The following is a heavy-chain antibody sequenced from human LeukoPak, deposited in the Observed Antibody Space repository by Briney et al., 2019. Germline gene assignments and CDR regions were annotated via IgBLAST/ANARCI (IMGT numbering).Heavy chain of an antibody. V-gene: IGHV3-73*01. Sequence: GGSLRLSXAASGVTFSGSAMHWLRQASGKGLDWVGRVRSKADSYATAYAASVKGRFTISRDASKNTAYLQMNSLKPEDTAVYYCTAMDTAVRSDYWGQGTLVTVSS. J-gene: IGHJ4*02. CDR1: GVTFSGSA. D-gene: IGHD5-18*01. CDR3: TAMDTAVRSDY. CDR2: VRSKADSYAT.